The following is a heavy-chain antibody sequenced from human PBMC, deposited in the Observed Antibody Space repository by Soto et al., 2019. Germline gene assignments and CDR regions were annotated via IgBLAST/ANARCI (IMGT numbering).Heavy chain of an antibody. CDR3: ARHFVAVVIKGWGY. CDR1: GGSIDRSTYY. D-gene: IGHD3-10*01. CDR2: TYYNGNA. J-gene: IGHJ4*02. V-gene: IGHV4-39*01. Sequence: SETLSLTCNVTGGSIDRSTYYWDWLRQPTGKGLEWIGTTYYNGNAYYNPSLRSRVSMSVDTSKNQFSLKLISVTAADTAVYYCARHFVAVVIKGWGYWGQGKLVTVS.